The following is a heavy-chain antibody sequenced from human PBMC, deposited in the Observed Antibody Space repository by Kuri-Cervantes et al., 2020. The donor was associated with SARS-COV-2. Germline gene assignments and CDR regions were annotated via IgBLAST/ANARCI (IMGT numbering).Heavy chain of an antibody. CDR3: AREGELGYFDY. CDR2: IKQDGSEK. J-gene: IGHJ4*02. Sequence: GESLKISCAASGFTFSSYWMSWVRQAPGKGLEWVANIKQDGSEKYYVDSVKGRFTISRDNAKNSLYLQTNSLRAENTAVYYCAREGELGYFDYWGQGTLVTVSS. V-gene: IGHV3-7*01. CDR1: GFTFSSYW. D-gene: IGHD7-27*01.